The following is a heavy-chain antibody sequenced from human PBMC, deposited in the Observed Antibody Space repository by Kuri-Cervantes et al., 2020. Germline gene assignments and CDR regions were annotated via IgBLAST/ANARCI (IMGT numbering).Heavy chain of an antibody. J-gene: IGHJ3*02. Sequence: GGSLRLSCAASGFTFSDHYMDWVRQAPGKGLEWVGRIKSKTDGGTTDYAAPVKGRFTISRDDSKNTLYLQMNSLKTEDTAVYYCTSRVYCSGGSCPNDAFDIWGQGTMVTVSS. CDR1: GFTFSDHY. V-gene: IGHV3-15*01. D-gene: IGHD2-15*01. CDR2: IKSKTDGGTT. CDR3: TSRVYCSGGSCPNDAFDI.